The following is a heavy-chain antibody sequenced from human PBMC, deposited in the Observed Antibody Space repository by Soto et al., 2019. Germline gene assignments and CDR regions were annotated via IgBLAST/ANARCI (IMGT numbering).Heavy chain of an antibody. CDR2: IYSGTTT. CDR3: ARSSGWNRFDY. Sequence: EVLLVESGGGLVQPGGSLRLPCAVSGFSVSPHYMNWVRQAPGKGLEWVSVIYSGTTTNYGDSVKGRFTISRDNSKNTLYLQMDSLRAEDTAVYYCARSSGWNRFDYWGQGTLVTVSS. J-gene: IGHJ4*02. D-gene: IGHD6-19*01. V-gene: IGHV3-66*01. CDR1: GFSVSPHY.